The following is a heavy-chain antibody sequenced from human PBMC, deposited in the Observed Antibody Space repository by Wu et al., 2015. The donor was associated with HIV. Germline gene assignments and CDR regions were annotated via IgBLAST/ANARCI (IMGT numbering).Heavy chain of an antibody. D-gene: IGHD3-16*01. CDR1: GYTFKNYD. J-gene: IGHJ3*01. CDR3: ARLRGSAGFDV. Sequence: QVQLVQSGAEVKKPGASVKVSCKASGYTFKNYDINWVRQAPGQGLEWMGWMKPNSGDTGSAQRFQGRVTMTRNTSISTAYMELNNLISQDTAVYYCARLRGSAGFDVWGQGTMVTVSS. V-gene: IGHV1-8*01. CDR2: MKPNSGDT.